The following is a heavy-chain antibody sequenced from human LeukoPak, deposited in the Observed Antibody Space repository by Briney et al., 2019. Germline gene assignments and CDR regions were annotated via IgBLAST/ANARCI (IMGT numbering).Heavy chain of an antibody. D-gene: IGHD1-26*01. CDR1: GFTVINNY. J-gene: IGHJ1*01. CDR2: IYSGGRT. CDR3: AMGATGEYLQY. Sequence: PGGSLRLSRAASGFTVINNYMTWVRQAPGKGLEWVSVIYSGGRTYYADSVKGRFTISRDSSKNTLYLQMDSLRTEDTAVYYCAMGATGEYLQYWGQGTLVTVSS. V-gene: IGHV3-53*01.